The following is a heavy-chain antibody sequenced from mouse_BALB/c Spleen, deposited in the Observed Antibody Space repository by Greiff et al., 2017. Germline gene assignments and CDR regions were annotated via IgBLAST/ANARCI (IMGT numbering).Heavy chain of an antibody. V-gene: IGHV1-69*02. J-gene: IGHJ2*01. CDR1: GYTFTSYW. D-gene: IGHD1-1*01. CDR3: ARGDYYGSSYFDY. Sequence: QVQLQHPGAELVKPGAPVKLSCKASGYTFTSYWMNWVKQRPGRGLEWIGRIDPSDSETHYNQKFKDKATLTVEKSSSTAYIQLSSLTSEDSAVYYCARGDYYGSSYFDYWGQGNTLTVSS. CDR2: IDPSDSET.